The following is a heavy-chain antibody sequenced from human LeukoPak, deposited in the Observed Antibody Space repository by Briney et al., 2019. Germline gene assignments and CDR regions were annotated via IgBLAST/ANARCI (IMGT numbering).Heavy chain of an antibody. CDR1: GGSFSGYY. Sequence: SETLSLTCAVYGGSFSGYYWSWIRQPPGKGLEWIGEINHSGSTNYNPSLKSRVTISVDASKNQFSLKLSSVTAADTAVYYCARGGYYYDSSGPDAFDIWGQGTMVTVSS. CDR3: ARGGYYYDSSGPDAFDI. CDR2: INHSGST. J-gene: IGHJ3*02. D-gene: IGHD3-22*01. V-gene: IGHV4-34*01.